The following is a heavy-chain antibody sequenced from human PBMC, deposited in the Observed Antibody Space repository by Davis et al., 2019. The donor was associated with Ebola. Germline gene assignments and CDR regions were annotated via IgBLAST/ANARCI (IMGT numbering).Heavy chain of an antibody. J-gene: IGHJ5*02. V-gene: IGHV3-53*01. D-gene: IGHD1-14*01. CDR3: AKTPYPERPLPRFDP. CDR2: IYSGGST. Sequence: GESLKISCAASGFTVSSNYMSWVRQAPGKGLEWVSVIYSGGSTYYADSVKGRFTISRDNSKNTLYLQMNSLRAEDTAVYYCAKTPYPERPLPRFDPWGQGTLVTVSS. CDR1: GFTVSSNY.